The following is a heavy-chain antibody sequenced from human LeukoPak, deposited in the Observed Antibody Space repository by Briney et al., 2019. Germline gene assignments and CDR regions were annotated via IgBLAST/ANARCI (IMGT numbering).Heavy chain of an antibody. CDR1: GNSFGDYY. CDR3: ARERKRFGELLWDSYFDY. Sequence: SETLSLTCTVSGNSFGDYYWSWIRQPAGKGLEWIGRIYTSGSTNYNPSLKSRVTMSVDTSKNQFSLKLSSVTAADTAVYYCARERKRFGELLWDSYFDYWGQGTLVTVSS. V-gene: IGHV4-4*07. CDR2: IYTSGST. D-gene: IGHD3-10*01. J-gene: IGHJ4*02.